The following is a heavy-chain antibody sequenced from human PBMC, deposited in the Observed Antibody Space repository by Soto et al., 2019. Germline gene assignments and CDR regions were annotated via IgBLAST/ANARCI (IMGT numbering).Heavy chain of an antibody. J-gene: IGHJ6*02. V-gene: IGHV4-4*07. Sequence: SETLSLTCNVSGGSIRSNYWSWIRQPAGKALEWIGRIYTSGTTNYNPSLKSRATMLVDTSKNQFSLILSSVTAADTAVYYCAREGASGFGKAVWGQGTTVTLSS. CDR3: AREGASGFGKAV. D-gene: IGHD1-26*01. CDR2: IYTSGTT. CDR1: GGSIRSNY.